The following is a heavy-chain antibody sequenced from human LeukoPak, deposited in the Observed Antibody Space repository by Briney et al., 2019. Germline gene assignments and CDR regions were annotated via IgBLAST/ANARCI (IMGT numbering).Heavy chain of an antibody. Sequence: SETLSLTCAVYGGSFSGYYWSWIRQPPGEGLEWIGEINHSGSTNYNPSLKSRVTISVDTSKNQFSLKLSSVTAADTAVYYCAIYSYGLMGGPDYWGQGTLVTVSS. CDR2: INHSGST. V-gene: IGHV4-34*01. D-gene: IGHD5-18*01. J-gene: IGHJ4*02. CDR3: AIYSYGLMGGPDY. CDR1: GGSFSGYY.